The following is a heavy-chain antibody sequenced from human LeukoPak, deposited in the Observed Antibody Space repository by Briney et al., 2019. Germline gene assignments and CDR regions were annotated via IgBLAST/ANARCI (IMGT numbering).Heavy chain of an antibody. Sequence: PSETLSLTCSVSDASITSASHFWGWIRQPPGKGLEWIGTIYYSGITYYNPSLKSRVTISVDTSKNQFSLKLSSVSAADTAVYYCAIQSELRFDYWGQGTLVTVSS. V-gene: IGHV4-39*01. D-gene: IGHD1-14*01. CDR1: DASITSASHF. CDR2: IYYSGIT. J-gene: IGHJ4*02. CDR3: AIQSELRFDY.